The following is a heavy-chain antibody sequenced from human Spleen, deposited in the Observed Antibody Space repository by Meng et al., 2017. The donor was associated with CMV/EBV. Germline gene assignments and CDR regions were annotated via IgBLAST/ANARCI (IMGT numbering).Heavy chain of an antibody. Sequence: ACSCPNSWIGWVRRTPGKGLEWMGITKPGDSEIQYSPSFQGQVTISVDKSINTAYLQWGSLRASDTAIFYCARHYNGAGYLEWFFDYWGQGTLVTVSS. CDR2: TKPGDSEI. CDR1: ACSCPNSW. J-gene: IGHJ4*02. D-gene: IGHD3-3*01. CDR3: ARHYNGAGYLEWFFDY. V-gene: IGHV5-51*01.